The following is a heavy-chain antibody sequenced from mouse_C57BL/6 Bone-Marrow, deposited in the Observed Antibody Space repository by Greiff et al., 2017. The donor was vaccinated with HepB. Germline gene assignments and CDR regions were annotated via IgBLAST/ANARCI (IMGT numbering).Heavy chain of an antibody. Sequence: EVQLQQSGTVLARPGASVKMSCKTSGYTFTSYWMHWVKQRPGQGLEWIGAIYPGNSDTSYNQKFKGKAKLTAVTSASTAYMELSSLTNEDSAVYYCTKIYYYVSSYWYFDVWCTGTTVTVSS. J-gene: IGHJ1*03. V-gene: IGHV1-5*01. CDR2: IYPGNSDT. D-gene: IGHD1-1*01. CDR3: TKIYYYVSSYWYFDV. CDR1: GYTFTSYW.